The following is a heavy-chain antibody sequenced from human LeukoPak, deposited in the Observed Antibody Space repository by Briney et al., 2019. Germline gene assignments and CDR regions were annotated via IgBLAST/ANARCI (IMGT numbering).Heavy chain of an antibody. CDR2: IIPIFGTA. D-gene: IGHD4-11*01. CDR1: GGTFSSYA. Sequence: SVKVSCKASGGTFSSYAISWVRQAPGQGLEWMGGIIPIFGTANYAQKFQGRVTITTDESTSTAYMELSSLRSEDTAVYYCARYDYSNYVVNWFDPWGQGTLVTVSS. J-gene: IGHJ5*02. V-gene: IGHV1-69*05. CDR3: ARYDYSNYVVNWFDP.